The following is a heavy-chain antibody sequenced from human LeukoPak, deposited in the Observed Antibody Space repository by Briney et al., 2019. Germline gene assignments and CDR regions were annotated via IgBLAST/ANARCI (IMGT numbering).Heavy chain of an antibody. CDR3: AKDAHSGSYFDY. Sequence: LGGSLRLSCAASGFTFSSNAMCWVRQAPGKGLEWVSLISGTGGTTYYADSVKGRLTISRDNSKNTLYLQMNSLRVEDTAVYYCAKDAHSGSYFDYWGQGILVTVSS. V-gene: IGHV3-23*01. CDR1: GFTFSSNA. D-gene: IGHD1-26*01. J-gene: IGHJ4*01. CDR2: ISGTGGTT.